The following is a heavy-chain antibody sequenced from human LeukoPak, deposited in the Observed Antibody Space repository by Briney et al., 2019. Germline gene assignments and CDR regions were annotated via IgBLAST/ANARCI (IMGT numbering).Heavy chain of an antibody. V-gene: IGHV4-34*01. CDR1: GGSFSSYY. CDR3: ARGRWFTMMRDAVDI. Sequence: PSETLSLTCAVYGGSFSSYYWSWIRRPPGKGLEWIGETNHSGSTNYNPSCKSRVTISEDTPKNQSSLKLSSVTGADTAVYYCARGRWFTMMRDAVDIWRQGTMVTVSS. D-gene: IGHD3-22*01. CDR2: TNHSGST. J-gene: IGHJ3*02.